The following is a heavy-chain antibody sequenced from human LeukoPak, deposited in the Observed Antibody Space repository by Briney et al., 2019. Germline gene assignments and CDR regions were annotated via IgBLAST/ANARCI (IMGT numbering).Heavy chain of an antibody. J-gene: IGHJ4*02. CDR3: ARDGRGYGSGSYSD. V-gene: IGHV1-46*01. CDR2: INPSGGST. CDR1: GYTFTSYD. Sequence: ASVKVSCKASGYTFTSYDINWVRQAPGQGLEWMGIINPSGGSTSYAQKFQGRVTMTRDTSTSTVYMELSSLRSEDTAVYYCARDGRGYGSGSYSDWGQGTLVTVSS. D-gene: IGHD3-10*01.